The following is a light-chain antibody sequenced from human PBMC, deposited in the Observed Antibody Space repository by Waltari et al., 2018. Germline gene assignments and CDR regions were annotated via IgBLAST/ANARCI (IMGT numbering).Light chain of an antibody. CDR3: QSYDSSLKVV. V-gene: IGLV1-40*01. Sequence: QSVLTQPPSVSGAPGQRVTISCTGSSSNIGAPYHVHWYPQLPQTAPKLLSYGTHTRPSGVPDRLSGAKSGTSACLAVPGVQAEEEADYYCQSYDSSLKVVFGGGTKLTVL. CDR1: SSNIGAPYH. J-gene: IGLJ2*01. CDR2: GTH.